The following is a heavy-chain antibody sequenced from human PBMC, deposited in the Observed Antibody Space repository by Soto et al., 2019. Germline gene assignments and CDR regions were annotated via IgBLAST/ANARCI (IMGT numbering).Heavy chain of an antibody. CDR2: ISGYNGNT. J-gene: IGHJ5*02. D-gene: IGHD1-26*01. CDR1: GYTFSSYG. CDR3: ARVSGSYPNWFDP. Sequence: ASVKVSCKASGYTFSSYGISWVRQAPGQGLEWMGWISGYNGNTNYAQKVQGRVTMTTDTSTSTAYMELRSLRSDDTAVYYCARVSGSYPNWFDPWGQGTLVTVSS. V-gene: IGHV1-18*01.